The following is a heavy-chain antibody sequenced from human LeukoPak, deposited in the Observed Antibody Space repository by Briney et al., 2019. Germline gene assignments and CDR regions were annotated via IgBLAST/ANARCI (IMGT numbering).Heavy chain of an antibody. CDR3: ASLHRYCSSTSCYTGHFDY. Sequence: GSLRLSCAASGFTFSSYSMNWVRQAPGKGLEWVSSISSSSSYIYYADSVKGRFTISRDNAKNSLYLQMNSLRAEDTAVYYCASLHRYCSSTSCYTGHFDYWGQGTLVTVSS. J-gene: IGHJ4*02. D-gene: IGHD2-2*02. CDR2: ISSSSSYI. CDR1: GFTFSSYS. V-gene: IGHV3-21*01.